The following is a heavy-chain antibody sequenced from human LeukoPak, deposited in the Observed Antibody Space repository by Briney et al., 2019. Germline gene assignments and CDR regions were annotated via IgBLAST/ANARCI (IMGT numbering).Heavy chain of an antibody. CDR2: IDHSGST. CDR1: GYSISSGYY. Sequence: SETLSLTCTVSGYSISSGYYWGWIRPPPGKVLEWIGSIDHSGSTYYNPSLKSRVTISVDTSKNQFSLKLSSVTAADTAVYYCARDGSYDILTGPDYWGQGTLVTVSS. D-gene: IGHD3-9*01. CDR3: ARDGSYDILTGPDY. V-gene: IGHV4-38-2*02. J-gene: IGHJ4*02.